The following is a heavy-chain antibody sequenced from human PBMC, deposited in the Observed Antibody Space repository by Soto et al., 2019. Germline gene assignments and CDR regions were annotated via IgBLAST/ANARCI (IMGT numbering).Heavy chain of an antibody. Sequence: SSETLSLTCTVSGGSFSTYYWNWIRQPPGKGLEWIGYIYYSGSTNYNPSLKSRVTISVDTSKNQFSLKLSSVTAADTAVYYCARTWYYFDNSFLYSGQGTLVTVSS. D-gene: IGHD3-22*01. CDR3: ARTWYYFDNSFLY. J-gene: IGHJ4*02. V-gene: IGHV4-59*01. CDR2: IYYSGST. CDR1: GGSFSTYY.